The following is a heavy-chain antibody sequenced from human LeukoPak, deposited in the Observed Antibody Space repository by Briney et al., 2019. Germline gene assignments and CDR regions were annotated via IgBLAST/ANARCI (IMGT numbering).Heavy chain of an antibody. CDR2: IFYSGST. V-gene: IGHV4-59*01. Sequence: SETLSLTCTVSGGSIISYHWSWIRQPPGKGLEWIGHIFYSGSTNYNPSLKSRVTISVDTSKNQFSLKLSSVTAADTAVYYCARDVGMDVWGQGTTVTASS. CDR1: GGSIISYH. J-gene: IGHJ6*02. CDR3: ARDVGMDV.